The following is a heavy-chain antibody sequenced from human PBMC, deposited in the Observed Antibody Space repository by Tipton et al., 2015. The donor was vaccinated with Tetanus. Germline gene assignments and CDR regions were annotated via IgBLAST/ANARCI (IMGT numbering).Heavy chain of an antibody. CDR1: GFTFISYA. Sequence: SLRLSCAASGFTFISYAMHWVRQAPGEGLEWVAVISFDGSNKFYADSVKGRFTISRDDSKNTVYLQMNSLRAEDTAVYYCARDQSPGYDFWSGYLAPSDYWCQGTPVTVSS. CDR2: ISFDGSNK. V-gene: IGHV3-30*04. CDR3: ARDQSPGYDFWSGYLAPSDY. J-gene: IGHJ4*02. D-gene: IGHD3-3*01.